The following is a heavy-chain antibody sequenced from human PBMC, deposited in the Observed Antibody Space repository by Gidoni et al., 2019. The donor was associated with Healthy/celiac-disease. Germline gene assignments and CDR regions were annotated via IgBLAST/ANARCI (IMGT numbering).Heavy chain of an antibody. CDR1: GFTFSDHY. Sequence: EVQLVESGGGLVQPGGSLRLSCAASGFTFSDHYMDWVRQAPGKGLEWVGRTRNKANSYTTEYAASVKGRFTISRDDSKNSLYLQMNSLKTEDTAVYYCARGTAAAGTGFDYWGQGTLVTVSS. CDR2: TRNKANSYTT. J-gene: IGHJ4*02. V-gene: IGHV3-72*01. D-gene: IGHD6-13*01. CDR3: ARGTAAAGTGFDY.